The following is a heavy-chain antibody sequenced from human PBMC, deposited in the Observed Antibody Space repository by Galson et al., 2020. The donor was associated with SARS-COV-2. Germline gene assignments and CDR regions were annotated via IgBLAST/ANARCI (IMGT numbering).Heavy chain of an antibody. D-gene: IGHD3-10*01. CDR1: GDSITTSY. CDR3: ARGEILYDY. V-gene: IGHV4-59*01. Sequence: SATLSLTCTVTGDSITTSYWSWTRQTPGKGMEWIGYIYFTGSTNYNPSLKSRVTISVDTSKNQFSLKLISVTAADTAGYYCARGEILYDYWGPGTLVTVSS. J-gene: IGHJ4*02. CDR2: IYFTGST.